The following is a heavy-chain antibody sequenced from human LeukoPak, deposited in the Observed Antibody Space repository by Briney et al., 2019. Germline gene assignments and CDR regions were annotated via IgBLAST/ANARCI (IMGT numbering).Heavy chain of an antibody. Sequence: SETLSLTCTVSRGAITFYYWNWIWQPPGKGLEWIGYVFYSGDTNYNPSLKSRVTISVDTSKNQFSLKLSSVTAADTGVYYCARSIGTGTVAAFDIWGQGTVVTVSS. J-gene: IGHJ3*02. CDR1: RGAITFYY. CDR2: VFYSGDT. V-gene: IGHV4-59*01. D-gene: IGHD4-23*01. CDR3: ARSIGTGTVAAFDI.